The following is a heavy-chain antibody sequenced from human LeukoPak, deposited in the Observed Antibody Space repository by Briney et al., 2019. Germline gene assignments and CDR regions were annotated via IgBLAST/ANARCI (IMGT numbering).Heavy chain of an antibody. D-gene: IGHD4/OR15-4a*01. Sequence: GGSLRLSCAASGFTFGSYWMSWVRRAPGKGLEWVANIKQDGSEKYYVDSVKGRFTISRDNAKNSLYLQMNSLRAEDTAVYYCARRAGAYSHPYDYWGQGTLVTVSS. CDR1: GFTFGSYW. CDR2: IKQDGSEK. CDR3: ARRAGAYSHPYDY. V-gene: IGHV3-7*01. J-gene: IGHJ4*02.